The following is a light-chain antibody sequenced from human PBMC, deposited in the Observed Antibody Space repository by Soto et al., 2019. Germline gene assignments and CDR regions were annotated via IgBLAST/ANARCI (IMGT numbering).Light chain of an antibody. J-gene: IGKJ4*01. Sequence: EIVLTQSPATLSLSPGERATLSCRASQSVSNYVAWYQHKRGQAPRLLTHHASNKATGVPARFSGSGSGTDFALTITSLEPEDLAMYYCHQRANWLAVGGGTKVDLK. CDR2: HAS. CDR1: QSVSNY. CDR3: HQRANWLA. V-gene: IGKV3-11*01.